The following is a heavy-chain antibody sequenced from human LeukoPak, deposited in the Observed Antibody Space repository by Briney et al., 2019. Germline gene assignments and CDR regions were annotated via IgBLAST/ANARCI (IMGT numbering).Heavy chain of an antibody. V-gene: IGHV1-69*13. CDR2: IIPIFGTA. Sequence: VASVKVSFKASGGTFSSYAISWVRQAPGQGLEWMGGIIPIFGTANYAQKFQGRVTITADESTSTAYMELSSLRSEDTAVYYCALHKYYYDSSGYYGMDVWGQGTTVTVSS. J-gene: IGHJ6*02. CDR1: GGTFSSYA. D-gene: IGHD3-22*01. CDR3: ALHKYYYDSSGYYGMDV.